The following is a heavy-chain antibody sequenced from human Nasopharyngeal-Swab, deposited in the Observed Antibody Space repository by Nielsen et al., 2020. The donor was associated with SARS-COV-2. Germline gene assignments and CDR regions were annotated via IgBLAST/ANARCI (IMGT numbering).Heavy chain of an antibody. CDR1: GYSFTSYA. CDR3: ARAGYSYGSTHYYYYGMDV. Sequence: ASVKVSCKASGYSFTSYAFSWVRQAPGQGLEWMGWISAYNGNTNYAQKLQGRVTMTTDTSTSTAYMELRSLRSDDTAVYYCARAGYSYGSTHYYYYGMDVWGQGTTVTVSS. CDR2: ISAYNGNT. D-gene: IGHD5-18*01. V-gene: IGHV1-18*04. J-gene: IGHJ6*02.